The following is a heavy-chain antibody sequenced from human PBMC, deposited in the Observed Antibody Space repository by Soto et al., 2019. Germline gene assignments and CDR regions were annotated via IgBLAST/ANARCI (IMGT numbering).Heavy chain of an antibody. CDR2: ISGSGGST. Sequence: EVQLLESGGGLVQPGGSLRLSCAASGFTSSSYAMSWVRQAPEKGLEWVSGISGSGGSTYYADSVKGLFTMSRDNSKNTLYLQMNSLRAEDTAVYYCAKDRTITMIVVPHAFDIWGRGTMVTVSS. V-gene: IGHV3-23*01. CDR1: GFTSSSYA. J-gene: IGHJ3*02. CDR3: AKDRTITMIVVPHAFDI. D-gene: IGHD3-22*01.